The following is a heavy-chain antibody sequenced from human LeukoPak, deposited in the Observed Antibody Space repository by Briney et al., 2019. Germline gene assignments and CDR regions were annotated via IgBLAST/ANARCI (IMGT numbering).Heavy chain of an antibody. D-gene: IGHD1-26*01. CDR3: ARVARKLDFDY. Sequence: GGSLRLSCTASGFTFSSYSMNWVRQAPGKGLEWVSSISSSSSYIYYADSVKGRFTISRDNAKNSLYLQMNSLRAEDTAVYYCARVARKLDFDYWGQGTLVTVSS. CDR2: ISSSSSYI. J-gene: IGHJ4*02. V-gene: IGHV3-21*01. CDR1: GFTFSSYS.